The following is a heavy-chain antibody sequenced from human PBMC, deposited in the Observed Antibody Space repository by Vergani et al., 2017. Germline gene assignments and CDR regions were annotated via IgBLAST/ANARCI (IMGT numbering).Heavy chain of an antibody. V-gene: IGHV4-38-2*01. Sequence: QVQLQESGPGLVKPSETLSLTCAVSGHSISSAYYWGWIRQPPGKGLEWIGSIYHSGSTYYNPSLKSRVTISVDTSKNHFSLKLSSVTAADTAVYYCARLPGSWLYYFDYWGQGTLVTVSS. J-gene: IGHJ4*02. CDR1: GHSISSAYY. CDR3: ARLPGSWLYYFDY. D-gene: IGHD6-13*01. CDR2: IYHSGST.